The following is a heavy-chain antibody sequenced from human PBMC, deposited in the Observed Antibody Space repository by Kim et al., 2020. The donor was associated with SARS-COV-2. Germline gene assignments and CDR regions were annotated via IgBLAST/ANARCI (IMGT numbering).Heavy chain of an antibody. CDR2: TYYRSKWYN. J-gene: IGHJ6*02. V-gene: IGHV6-1*01. CDR3: ARWVSIAAVLPYSRAYYGMDV. D-gene: IGHD6-13*01. Sequence: SQTLSLTCAISGDSVSSNSAAWNWIRQSPSRGLEWLGRTYYRSKWYNDYAVSVKSRITINPDTSKNQFSLQLNSVTPEDTAVYYCARWVSIAAVLPYSRAYYGMDVWGQGTTVTVSS. CDR1: GDSVSSNSAA.